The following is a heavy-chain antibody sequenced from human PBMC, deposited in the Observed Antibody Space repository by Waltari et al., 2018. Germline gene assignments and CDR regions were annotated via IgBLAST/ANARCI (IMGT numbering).Heavy chain of an antibody. D-gene: IGHD3-3*01. Sequence: QVQLVQSGAEVKKPGASVKVSGKASGYTFPSYDINWGRQATGQGLEGMGWMNPNRGNTGYAQKFQGRVTMTRNTSISTAYMELSSLRSEDTAVYYCARASIFGVGMDVWGQGTTVTVSS. CDR2: MNPNRGNT. J-gene: IGHJ6*02. CDR3: ARASIFGVGMDV. CDR1: GYTFPSYD. V-gene: IGHV1-8*01.